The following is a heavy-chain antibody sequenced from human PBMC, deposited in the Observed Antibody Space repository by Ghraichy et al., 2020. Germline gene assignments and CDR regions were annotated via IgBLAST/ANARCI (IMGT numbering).Heavy chain of an antibody. V-gene: IGHV4-34*01. CDR1: GGSFSGYY. J-gene: IGHJ6*02. CDR3: ARARKYHLYYYGMDV. D-gene: IGHD2-2*01. CDR2: INHSGST. Sequence: SETLSLTCAVYGGSFSGYYWSWIRQPPGKGLEWIGEINHSGSTNYNPSLKSRVTITVDTSKNQFSLKLSSVTAADTAVYYCARARKYHLYYYGMDVWGQGTTVTVSS.